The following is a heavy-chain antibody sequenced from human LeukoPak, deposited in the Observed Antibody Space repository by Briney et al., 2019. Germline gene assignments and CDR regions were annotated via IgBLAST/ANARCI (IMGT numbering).Heavy chain of an antibody. J-gene: IGHJ4*02. Sequence: GASVNVSCKASGFTFSSYAISWVRQAPGQGLEWMGGIIPIFGTANYAQKFQGRVTITADESTSTAYMELSSLRSEDTAVYYCAREGGGSWPFDCWGQGTLVTVSS. V-gene: IGHV1-69*13. CDR1: GFTFSSYA. D-gene: IGHD2-15*01. CDR2: IIPIFGTA. CDR3: AREGGGSWPFDC.